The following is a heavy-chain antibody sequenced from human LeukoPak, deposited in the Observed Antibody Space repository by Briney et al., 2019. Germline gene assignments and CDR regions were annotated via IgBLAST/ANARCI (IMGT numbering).Heavy chain of an antibody. CDR2: ISSNGGST. V-gene: IGHV3-64D*06. D-gene: IGHD6-19*01. Sequence: PGRSLRLSCSASGFTFSSYARHWVRQAPGKGLEYVSAISSNGGSTYYADSVKGRFTISRDNSKNTLYLQMSSLRAEDTAVYYCVNRNSSGWYFFDYWGQGTLVTVSS. CDR1: GFTFSSYA. CDR3: VNRNSSGWYFFDY. J-gene: IGHJ4*02.